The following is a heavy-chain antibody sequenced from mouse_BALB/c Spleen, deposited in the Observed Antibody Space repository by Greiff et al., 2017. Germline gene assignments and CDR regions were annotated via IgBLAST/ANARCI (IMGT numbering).Heavy chain of an antibody. CDR2: IDPANGNT. D-gene: IGHD1-1*01. CDR3: AIYYDGSNWYVDV. J-gene: IGHJ1*01. V-gene: IGHV14-3*02. CDR1: GFNITDTY. Sequence: VQLQQSGAELVKPGASVKLSCTASGFNITDTYMHWVKQRPEQGLEWIGRIDPANGNTKYDPKFQGKATITADTSSNTAYLQLSSLTSEDTAVYYCAIYYDGSNWYVDVGGAGTTVTVSS.